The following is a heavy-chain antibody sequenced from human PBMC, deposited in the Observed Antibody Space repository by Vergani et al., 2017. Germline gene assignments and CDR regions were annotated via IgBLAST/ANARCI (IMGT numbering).Heavy chain of an antibody. D-gene: IGHD3-10*01. Sequence: EVQLVESGGGLVKPGGSLRLSCAASGFTFSSYSMNWVRQAPGKGLEWVSSISSSSSYIYYADSVKGRFTISRDNAKNSLYLQMNSLRAEDTAVYYCARYPMMVLGVIIAYFDYWGQGTLVTVSS. CDR2: ISSSSSYI. CDR3: ARYPMMVLGVIIAYFDY. J-gene: IGHJ4*02. V-gene: IGHV3-21*01. CDR1: GFTFSSYS.